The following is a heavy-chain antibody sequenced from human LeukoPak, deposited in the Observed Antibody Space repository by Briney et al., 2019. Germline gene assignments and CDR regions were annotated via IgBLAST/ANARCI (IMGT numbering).Heavy chain of an antibody. CDR1: GGTFSSYA. CDR2: IIPIFGTA. J-gene: IGHJ6*03. Sequence: ASVKVSCKASGGTFSSYAISWVRQAPGQGLEWMGGIIPIFGTANYAQKFQGRVTITTDESTSTAYMELSSLRSEDTAVYYCASYRMDCGGDCSPPYYYYYYMDVWGKGTTVTVSS. D-gene: IGHD2-21*01. CDR3: ASYRMDCGGDCSPPYYYYYYMDV. V-gene: IGHV1-69*05.